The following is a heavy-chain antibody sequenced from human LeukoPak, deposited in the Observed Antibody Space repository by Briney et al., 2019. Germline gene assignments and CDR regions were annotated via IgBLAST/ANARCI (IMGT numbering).Heavy chain of an antibody. CDR1: GGSFSGYY. CDR3: ARVMGVGATSIDY. J-gene: IGHJ4*02. CDR2: IYYSGST. V-gene: IGHV4-34*01. D-gene: IGHD1-26*01. Sequence: SETLSLTCAVYGGSFSGYYWSWIRQPPGKGLEWIGSIYYSGSTYYNPSLKSRVTISVDTSKNQFSLKLSSVTAADTAVYYCARVMGVGATSIDYWGQGTLVTVSS.